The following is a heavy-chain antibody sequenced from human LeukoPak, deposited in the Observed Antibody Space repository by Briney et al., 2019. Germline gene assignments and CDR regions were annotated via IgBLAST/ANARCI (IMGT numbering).Heavy chain of an antibody. CDR2: INHSGST. J-gene: IGHJ4*02. CDR3: ASRLRYFDWSDY. CDR1: GGSFSGYY. Sequence: SGTLSLTCAVYGGSFSGYYWSWIRQPPGKGLEWIGEINHSGSTNYNPSLKSRVTISVDTSKNQFSLKLSSVTAADTAVYYCASRLRYFDWSDYWGQGTLVTVSS. D-gene: IGHD3-9*01. V-gene: IGHV4-34*01.